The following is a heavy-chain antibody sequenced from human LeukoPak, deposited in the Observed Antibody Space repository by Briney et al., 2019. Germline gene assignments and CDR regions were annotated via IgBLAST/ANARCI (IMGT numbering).Heavy chain of an antibody. CDR2: IIPIFGTA. J-gene: IGHJ6*03. CDR3: AGVFGGGGSAYYYYMDV. V-gene: IGHV1-69*06. Sequence: SVKVSCKASGGTFSSYAISWVRQAPGQGLEWMGGIIPIFGTANYAQKFQGRVTITADKSTSTAYMELSSLRSEDTAVYYCAGVFGGGGSAYYYYMDVWGKGTTVTVSS. CDR1: GGTFSSYA. D-gene: IGHD3-16*01.